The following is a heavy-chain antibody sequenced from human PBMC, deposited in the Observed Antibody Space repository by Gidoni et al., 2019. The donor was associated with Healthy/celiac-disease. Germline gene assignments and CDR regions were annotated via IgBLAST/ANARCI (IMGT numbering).Heavy chain of an antibody. D-gene: IGHD4-17*01. CDR2: IIPIFGTA. Sequence: QVQLVQSGAEVKKPGSSVKVSCKASGGTFSSYAISWVRQAPGQGLEWMGGIIPIFGTASYAKKFQGRVTITADESTSTAYMELSSLRSEDTAVYYWARDQSEDYGGNRWFDPWGQGTLVTVSS. CDR1: GGTFSSYA. CDR3: ARDQSEDYGGNRWFDP. J-gene: IGHJ5*02. V-gene: IGHV1-69*01.